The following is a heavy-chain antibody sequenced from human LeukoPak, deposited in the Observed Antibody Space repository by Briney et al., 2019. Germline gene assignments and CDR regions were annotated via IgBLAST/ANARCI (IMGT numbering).Heavy chain of an antibody. V-gene: IGHV4-39*01. CDR2: IHYSGST. CDR3: ARLYCSGGSCYGAFDI. CDR1: GGSISSRTYY. Sequence: SETLSLTCTVSGGSISSRTYYWGWIRQPPGKGVEWIGSIHYSGSTYYNPSLKSRLTISVDTSKNQFSLKLTSVTAADTAVYYCARLYCSGGSCYGAFDIWGHGTMVTVSS. J-gene: IGHJ3*02. D-gene: IGHD2-15*01.